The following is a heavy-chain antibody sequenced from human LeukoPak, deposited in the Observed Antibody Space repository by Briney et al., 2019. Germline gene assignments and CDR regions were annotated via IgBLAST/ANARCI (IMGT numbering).Heavy chain of an antibody. CDR3: LVLGYCSGGSCPPNAFDI. Sequence: ASVKVSCKASGYTFTSYYMHWVRQAPGQGLERMGIINPSCGSTSYAQKFQRRVTMPRDTSTSTVYMELSSLRSEDTAVYYCLVLGYCSGGSCPPNAFDIWGQGTMVTVSS. V-gene: IGHV1-46*01. J-gene: IGHJ3*02. CDR1: GYTFTSYY. CDR2: INPSCGST. D-gene: IGHD2-15*01.